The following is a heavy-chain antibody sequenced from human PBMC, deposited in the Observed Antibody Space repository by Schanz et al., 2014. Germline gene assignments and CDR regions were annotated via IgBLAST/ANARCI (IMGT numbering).Heavy chain of an antibody. V-gene: IGHV3-48*01. Sequence: EVQLVESGGGLVQPGGSLRLSCAASGFSFSSYSLNWVRQAPGKGLEWVSYISTTGSTIYYADSVRGRFTISRDNAKNSLCLQMNSLRAEDTAVYYCARVKGGFDYWGQGTLVTVSS. CDR1: GFSFSSYS. CDR2: ISTTGSTI. J-gene: IGHJ4*02. CDR3: ARVKGGFDY. D-gene: IGHD3-16*01.